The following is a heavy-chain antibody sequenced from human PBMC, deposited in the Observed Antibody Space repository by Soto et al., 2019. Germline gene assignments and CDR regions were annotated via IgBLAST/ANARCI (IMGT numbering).Heavy chain of an antibody. CDR2: INPNSGGT. D-gene: IGHD6-13*01. CDR1: GYTFTGYY. V-gene: IGHV1-2*04. Sequence: QVQLVQSGAEVKKPGASVKVSCKASGYTFTGYYMHWVRQAPGQGLEWMGWINPNSGGTNYAQKFQGWVTMTRDTSISTAYMELSRLRSDDTAVYYCARGLAAAGPTPPFPYWGQGTPVTVSS. CDR3: ARGLAAAGPTPPFPY. J-gene: IGHJ4*02.